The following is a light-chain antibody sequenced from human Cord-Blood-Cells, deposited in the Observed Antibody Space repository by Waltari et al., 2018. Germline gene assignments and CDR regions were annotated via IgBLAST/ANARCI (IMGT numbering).Light chain of an antibody. V-gene: IGLV2-14*01. J-gene: IGLJ2*01. Sequence: QSALTQPASVSGSPGQSITIPCPGTSRDVGGYNYVSWYQQHPGKPPKLMIYDVSNRPSGVSNRFSGSKSGNTASLTISGLQAEDEADYYCSSYTSSSTVVFGGGTKLTVL. CDR2: DVS. CDR1: SRDVGGYNY. CDR3: SSYTSSSTVV.